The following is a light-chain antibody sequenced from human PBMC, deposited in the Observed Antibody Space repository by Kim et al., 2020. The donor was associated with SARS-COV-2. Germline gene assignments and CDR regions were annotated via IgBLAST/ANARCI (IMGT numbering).Light chain of an antibody. V-gene: IGKV3-15*01. CDR1: QSLLSN. Sequence: SPGERATLSCRASQSLLSNLAWYQHRPGQPPRLLIYHAYIRPAGIPVRFSGSGSGTEFTLTINSLQSEDSAVYYCQQYHEWPPATFGQGTKVDIK. J-gene: IGKJ1*01. CDR2: HAY. CDR3: QQYHEWPPAT.